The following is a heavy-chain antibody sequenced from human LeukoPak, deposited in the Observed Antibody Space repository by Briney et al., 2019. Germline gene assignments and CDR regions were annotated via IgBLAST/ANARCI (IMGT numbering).Heavy chain of an antibody. CDR3: AKDPVGGYYFDY. J-gene: IGHJ4*02. Sequence: GGSLRLSCAASGFTFSSYAMSWVCQAPGKGLEWVSAISGSGGSTYYADSVKGRFTISRDNSKNTLYLQMNSLRAEDTAVYYCAKDPVGGYYFDYWGQGTLVTVSS. D-gene: IGHD6-19*01. CDR1: GFTFSSYA. CDR2: ISGSGGST. V-gene: IGHV3-23*01.